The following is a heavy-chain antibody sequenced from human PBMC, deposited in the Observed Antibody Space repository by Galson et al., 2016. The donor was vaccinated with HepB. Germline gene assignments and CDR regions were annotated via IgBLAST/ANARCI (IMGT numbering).Heavy chain of an antibody. CDR3: ARDLKMRYPNWLTSGYQSYGMDV. V-gene: IGHV1-18*01. CDR1: GYTFSRYG. CDR2: ISGYNGHT. Sequence: SVKVSCKASGYTFSRYGISWVRQAPGQGLEWVGWISGYNGHTNYGQKFQGRVTMTTDTSTRTAYMELRSLRSDDTAVYYCARDLKMRYPNWLTSGYQSYGMDVWGQGTTVTVSS. J-gene: IGHJ6*02. D-gene: IGHD3-9*01.